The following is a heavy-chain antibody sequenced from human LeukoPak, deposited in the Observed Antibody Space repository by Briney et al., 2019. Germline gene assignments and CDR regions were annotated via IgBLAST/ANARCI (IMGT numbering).Heavy chain of an antibody. CDR1: GFTFSSYA. V-gene: IGHV3-23*01. CDR2: ISGSGGST. D-gene: IGHD2-2*02. CDR3: HPLAYTNN. J-gene: IGHJ4*02. Sequence: PGGSLRLSCAASGFTFSSYAMSWVRQAPGEGLEWVSSISGSGGSTYYADSVKGRFTVSRDNAKNTLYLQMDSLRAEDTAVYYCHPLAYTNNWGQGTLVTVSS.